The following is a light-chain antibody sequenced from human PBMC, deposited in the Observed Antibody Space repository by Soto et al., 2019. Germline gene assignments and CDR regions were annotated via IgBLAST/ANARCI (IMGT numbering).Light chain of an antibody. J-gene: IGLJ2*01. Sequence: QSVLTQPPSVSGAPGQRVSISCTGGSSKIGAGYDVHWYEHLPGTAPKLLIYQNNNRPSGVPDRFSGSKSGTSASLAITGLQAEDEADYYCQSYDSSLSAVVFGGGTKLTVL. CDR2: QNN. CDR3: QSYDSSLSAVV. CDR1: SSKIGAGYD. V-gene: IGLV1-40*01.